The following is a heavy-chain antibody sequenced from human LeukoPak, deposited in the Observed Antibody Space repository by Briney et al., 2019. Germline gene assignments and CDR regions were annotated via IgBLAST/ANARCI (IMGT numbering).Heavy chain of an antibody. V-gene: IGHV1-69*05. D-gene: IGHD4-17*01. CDR1: GGTFSSYA. CDR3: ARGPFHGDYPLDAAFDI. J-gene: IGHJ3*02. CDR2: IIPIFGTA. Sequence: SVKVSCKASGGTFSSYAISWVRQAPGQGLEWMGGIIPIFGTANYAQKFQGRVTITTDESTSTAYMELSSLRSEDTAVYHCARGPFHGDYPLDAAFDIWGQGTMVTVSS.